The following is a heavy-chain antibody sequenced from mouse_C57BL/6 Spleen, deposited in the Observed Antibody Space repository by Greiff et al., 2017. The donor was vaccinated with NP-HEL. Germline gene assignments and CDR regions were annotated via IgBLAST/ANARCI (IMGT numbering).Heavy chain of an antibody. CDR1: GFSLTSYA. CDR3: ARRAYDYDSYAMDY. J-gene: IGHJ4*01. V-gene: IGHV2-9-1*01. D-gene: IGHD2-4*01. CDR2: IWTGGGT. Sequence: VQGVESGPGLVAPSQSLSITCTVSGFSLTSYAISWVRQPPGKGLEWLGVIWTGGGTNYNSALKSRLSISKDNSKSQVFLKMNSLQTDDTARYYCARRAYDYDSYAMDYWGQGTSVTVSS.